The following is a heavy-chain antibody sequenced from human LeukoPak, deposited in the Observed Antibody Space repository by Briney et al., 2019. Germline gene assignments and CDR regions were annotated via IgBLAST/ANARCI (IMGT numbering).Heavy chain of an antibody. V-gene: IGHV3-23*01. CDR3: VFDVMTTAWYAFDN. CDR2: ISGSGGST. CDR1: GFTFSSYA. J-gene: IGHJ3*02. Sequence: GGSLRLSCAASGFTFSSYAMSWVRQAPGKGLEWVSAISGSGGSTYYADSVKGRFTISRDNSKNTLYLQMNSLRAEDTAVYYYVFDVMTTAWYAFDNCGQGTMVTASS. D-gene: IGHD4-17*01.